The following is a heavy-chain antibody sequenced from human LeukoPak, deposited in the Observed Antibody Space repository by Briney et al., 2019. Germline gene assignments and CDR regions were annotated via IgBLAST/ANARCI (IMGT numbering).Heavy chain of an antibody. Sequence: ASVNVSFTASGYTFTIYGIRWVRQAPGQGLEWIGWISAYNGNTNYAQKLQCRVTMTTDTYTSTAYMELRSMRSDDTAVYYCARSVRGHGDYAKRNWFDPWGEGTLVTVSS. D-gene: IGHD4-17*01. CDR1: GYTFTIYG. V-gene: IGHV1-18*01. CDR2: ISAYNGNT. J-gene: IGHJ5*02. CDR3: ARSVRGHGDYAKRNWFDP.